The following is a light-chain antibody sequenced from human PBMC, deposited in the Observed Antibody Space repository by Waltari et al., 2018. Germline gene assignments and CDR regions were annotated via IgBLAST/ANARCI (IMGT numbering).Light chain of an antibody. Sequence: ELTQPPSASGTPGRRVTISCSGTIYNIGINTVNWYQQFPGSAPNLLIFSTIQRPSGVPYRFSASTSGTSASLAINGLHAADEADYYCGAWDDGVKEWVFGGGTKLTVL. CDR1: IYNIGINT. CDR3: GAWDDGVKEWV. J-gene: IGLJ3*02. V-gene: IGLV1-44*01. CDR2: STI.